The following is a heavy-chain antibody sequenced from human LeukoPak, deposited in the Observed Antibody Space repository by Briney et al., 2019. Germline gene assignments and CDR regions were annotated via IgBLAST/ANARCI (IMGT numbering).Heavy chain of an antibody. CDR1: GFTFNNYA. CDR2: IGDSGGST. CDR3: TRVSGGNYGY. D-gene: IGHD3-16*01. J-gene: IGHJ4*02. Sequence: GGSLRLSCAASGFTFNNYAMSWVRQAPGKGREWVSGIGDSGGSTFYADSVKGRFTISRDNSKKTLFLQMNSLKAEDTAIYYCTRVSGGNYGYWGQGTLVTVSS. V-gene: IGHV3-23*01.